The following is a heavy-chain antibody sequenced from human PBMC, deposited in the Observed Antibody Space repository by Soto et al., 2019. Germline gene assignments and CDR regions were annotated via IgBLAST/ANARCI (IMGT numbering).Heavy chain of an antibody. V-gene: IGHV3-30*18. CDR2: ISYDGSNK. Sequence: GGSLRLSCAASGFTFSSYGMHWVRQAPGKGLEWVAVISYDGSNKYYADSVKGRFTISRDNSKNTLYLQMNSLRAEDTAVYYCAKDSWQLTYFDYWGQGTLVTVSS. D-gene: IGHD6-13*01. CDR1: GFTFSSYG. J-gene: IGHJ4*02. CDR3: AKDSWQLTYFDY.